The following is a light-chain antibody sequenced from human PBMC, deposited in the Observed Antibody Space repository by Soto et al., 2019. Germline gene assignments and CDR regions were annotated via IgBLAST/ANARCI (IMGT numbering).Light chain of an antibody. V-gene: IGKV1-16*01. J-gene: IGKJ1*01. CDR2: AES. CDR1: QGISNY. CDR3: QQYNRRGT. Sequence: DIQMTQSPSSLSASVGDRVAVTCRASQGISNYLAWYKLKPGKVPNLLIDAESSLQSGVPSRFSGSGSGTEITLCLRPMQPDDFATYYCQQYNRRGTFGQGTTVEI.